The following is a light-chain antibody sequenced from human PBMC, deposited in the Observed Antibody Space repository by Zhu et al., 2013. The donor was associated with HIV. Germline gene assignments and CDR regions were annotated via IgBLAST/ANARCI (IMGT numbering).Light chain of an antibody. CDR3: QHVNNNAA. Sequence: DIQLTQSPSLLSASVGDRVTITCRASQDIDRYLAWYQQTPGKAPTLLVYAASTTQSGVPSRFSGSGSGTEFSLTISSLQPEDFATYYCQHVNNNAALGPGTKVDV. CDR1: QDIDRY. V-gene: IGKV1-9*01. CDR2: AAS. J-gene: IGKJ3*01.